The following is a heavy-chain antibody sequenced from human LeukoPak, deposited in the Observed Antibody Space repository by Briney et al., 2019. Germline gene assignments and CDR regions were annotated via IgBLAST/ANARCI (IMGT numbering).Heavy chain of an antibody. CDR2: IYPKSGGT. V-gene: IGHV1-2*02. CDR1: GYTFTGHY. J-gene: IGHJ3*02. CDR3: VRDGYSGGAFDI. Sequence: VKVSCKASGYTFTGHYMHRVRRAPGQGLEWMGWIYPKSGGTNYAQKFQTRVTMTRDTSITTAFMELNILKSDDTAVYYCVRDGYSGGAFDIWGQGTMVTVSS. D-gene: IGHD5-12*01.